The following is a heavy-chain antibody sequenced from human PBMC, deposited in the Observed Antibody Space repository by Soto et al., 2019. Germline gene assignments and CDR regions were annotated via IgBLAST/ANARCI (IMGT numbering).Heavy chain of an antibody. CDR2: IYYSGST. CDR1: GGSISSYY. Sequence: QVQLQESGPGLVKPSETLSLTCTVSGGSISSYYWSWIRQPPGKGLEWIGYIYYSGSTNYNPSLKSRVTISVDTSKNQFSLKLSSVTAADTAVYYCAGTYCSGGGCYPFDWFDPWGQGTLVTVSS. CDR3: AGTYCSGGGCYPFDWFDP. V-gene: IGHV4-59*08. J-gene: IGHJ5*02. D-gene: IGHD2-15*01.